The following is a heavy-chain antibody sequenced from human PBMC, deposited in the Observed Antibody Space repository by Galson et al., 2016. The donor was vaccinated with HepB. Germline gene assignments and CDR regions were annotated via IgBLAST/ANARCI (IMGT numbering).Heavy chain of an antibody. CDR2: IYYSGTT. D-gene: IGHD1-7*01. V-gene: IGHV4-61*01. Sequence: SETLSLTCTVSGGSVYSGSYYWSWIRQPPGKGLEWIGYIYYSGTTNYNPSLKSRVTISVDTSKNQFSLKLSSVTAADTAVYYCAREGGLELPMVAFDIWGQGTMAIVST. J-gene: IGHJ3*02. CDR1: GGSVYSGSYY. CDR3: AREGGLELPMVAFDI.